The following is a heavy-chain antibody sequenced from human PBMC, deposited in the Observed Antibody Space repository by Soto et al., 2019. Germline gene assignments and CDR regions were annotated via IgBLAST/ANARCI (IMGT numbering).Heavy chain of an antibody. CDR3: ARDSSRQNFDY. D-gene: IGHD6-6*01. J-gene: IGHJ4*02. V-gene: IGHV3-74*01. CDR1: GFTFSSYW. Sequence: EVQLAESGGGLVQPGGSLRLSCAASGFTFSSYWMHWVSQVPGKGLVWVSRISDDGTNTIYADSVKGRFTTSRDNANNTLYLQMNSLRAEDTAVYFCARDSSRQNFDYWGQGTLVTVSS. CDR2: ISDDGTNT.